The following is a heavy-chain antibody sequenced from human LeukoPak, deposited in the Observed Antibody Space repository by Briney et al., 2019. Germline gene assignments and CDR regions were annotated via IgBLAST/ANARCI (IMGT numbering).Heavy chain of an antibody. CDR3: ANRNYYFQY. J-gene: IGHJ4*02. Sequence: GRSLRLSCAASGFTFDDYAMHWVRQAPGKGLEWVSGISWNSGSMGYADSVKGRFTISRDNAKNSLYLQMNSLRPEDTALYYCANRNYYFQYWGQGTLVTVSS. CDR2: ISWNSGSM. CDR1: GFTFDDYA. V-gene: IGHV3-9*01.